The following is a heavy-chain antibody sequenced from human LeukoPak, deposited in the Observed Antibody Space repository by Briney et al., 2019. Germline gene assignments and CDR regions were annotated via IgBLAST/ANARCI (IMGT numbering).Heavy chain of an antibody. D-gene: IGHD2-15*01. CDR2: IVPDTGGV. CDR3: ATEDKYCSGGNCGKS. V-gene: IGHV1-2*02. J-gene: IGHJ5*02. CDR1: GYTFTNYY. Sequence: ASVKVSCKTSGYTFTNYYVHWVRQAPGQGLEWMGYIVPDTGGVDYDQRFQGRVTMTRDKSISTVYMELSSLKSDDTAVYYCATEDKYCSGGNCGKSWGQGTLVTVSS.